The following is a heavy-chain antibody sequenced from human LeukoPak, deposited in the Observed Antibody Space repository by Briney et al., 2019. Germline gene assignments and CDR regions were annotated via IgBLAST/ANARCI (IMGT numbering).Heavy chain of an antibody. Sequence: SETLSLTCTVSGGSISSGGYYWSWIRQHPGKGLEWIGYIYYSGSTHYNPSLKSRVTISVDTSKNQFSLKLSSVTAADTAIYYCARGQSGTYGTFDYWGQGTLVTVSS. CDR3: ARGQSGTYGTFDY. CDR1: GGSISSGGYY. J-gene: IGHJ4*02. D-gene: IGHD1-26*01. CDR2: IYYSGST. V-gene: IGHV4-31*03.